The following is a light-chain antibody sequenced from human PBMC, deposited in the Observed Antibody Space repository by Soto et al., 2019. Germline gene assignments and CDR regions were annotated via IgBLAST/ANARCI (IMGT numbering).Light chain of an antibody. CDR2: GAS. Sequence: ELVLTQSPGTLSLSPGERATLSCRASQSVSSSFLAWYQQKPGQAPRPLIYGASSRATGITDRFTGSGSGTDFTLTISRLEPEDFAVYYCQQYGSSPMYTFGQGTKLEIK. CDR3: QQYGSSPMYT. V-gene: IGKV3-20*01. J-gene: IGKJ2*01. CDR1: QSVSSSF.